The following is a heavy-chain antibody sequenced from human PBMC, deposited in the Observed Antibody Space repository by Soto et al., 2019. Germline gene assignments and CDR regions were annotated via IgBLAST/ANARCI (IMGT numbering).Heavy chain of an antibody. CDR1: GFTFSDYA. V-gene: IGHV3-30-3*01. CDR2: ISFDGSNA. CDR3: ARPAATVIFYSVMDV. Sequence: QVQLVEVGGGVGQPGRSLRLSCAASGFTFSDYAMHWVRQAPGKGLEGVAIISFDGSNAHYADSVQGRFTISRDNSENTLYLQMNSLRADDTAVYYCARPAATVIFYSVMDVWGQGTTVTVSS. J-gene: IGHJ6*02. D-gene: IGHD4-17*01.